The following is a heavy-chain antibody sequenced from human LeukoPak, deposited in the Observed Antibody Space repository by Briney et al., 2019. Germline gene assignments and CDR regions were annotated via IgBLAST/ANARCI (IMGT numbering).Heavy chain of an antibody. CDR1: GFTFSSYG. Sequence: GGSLRLSCAASGFTFSSYGMHRVRQAPGKGLEWVAVISYDGSNKYYADSVKGRFTISRDNSKNTLYLQMNSLRAEDTAVYYCAKDREDCSSTSCYEFDYWGQGTLVTVSS. J-gene: IGHJ4*02. CDR3: AKDREDCSSTSCYEFDY. D-gene: IGHD2-2*01. V-gene: IGHV3-30*18. CDR2: ISYDGSNK.